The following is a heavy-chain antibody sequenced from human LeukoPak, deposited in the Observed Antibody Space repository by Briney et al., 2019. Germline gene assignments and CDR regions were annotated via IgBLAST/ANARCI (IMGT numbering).Heavy chain of an antibody. CDR1: GGSISSYY. V-gene: IGHV4-59*01. Sequence: SETLSLTCTVSGGSISSYYWSWIRQPPGKGLEWIGYIYYSGSTNYNPSLKSRVTLSVDTSKNQFSLKLSSVTAADTAVYYCARDKSVVVPAAIWSSYYYYGMDVWGQGTTVTVSS. CDR2: IYYSGST. D-gene: IGHD2-2*02. CDR3: ARDKSVVVPAAIWSSYYYYGMDV. J-gene: IGHJ6*02.